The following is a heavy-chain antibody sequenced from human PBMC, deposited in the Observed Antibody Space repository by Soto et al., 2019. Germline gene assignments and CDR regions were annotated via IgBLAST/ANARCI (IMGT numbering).Heavy chain of an antibody. Sequence: PSETLSLTCSVSGGCISSGHYPWTWIRQPPGKGLEWIGYIYAGGNTYYSPSLKSRVTIALDTSKSLVSLRLNSVTAADTAVYYCARLVGVAISPWGRRNRGIVST. J-gene: IGHJ4*02. V-gene: IGHV4-30-2*01. CDR1: GGCISSGHYP. D-gene: IGHD3-9*01. CDR3: ARLVGVAISP. CDR2: IYAGGNT.